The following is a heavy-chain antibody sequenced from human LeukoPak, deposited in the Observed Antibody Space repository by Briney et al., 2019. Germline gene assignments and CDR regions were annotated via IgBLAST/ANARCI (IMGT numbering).Heavy chain of an antibody. V-gene: IGHV3-21*01. J-gene: IGHJ6*02. CDR3: ARDADYGDYISPYYYYGMDV. Sequence: GGSLRLSCAASGFTFSSYSMNWVRQAPGKGLERVSSISSSSSYIYYADSVKGRFTISRDNAKNSLYLQMNSLRAEDTAVYYCARDADYGDYISPYYYYGMDVWGQGTTVTVSS. CDR2: ISSSSSYI. D-gene: IGHD4-17*01. CDR1: GFTFSSYS.